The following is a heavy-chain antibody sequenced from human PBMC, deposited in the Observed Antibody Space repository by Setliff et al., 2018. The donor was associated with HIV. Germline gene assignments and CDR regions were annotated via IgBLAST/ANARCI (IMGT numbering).Heavy chain of an antibody. CDR1: RDSIRNGAYY. J-gene: IGHJ4*02. D-gene: IGHD6-19*01. V-gene: IGHV4-39*07. CDR2: IYYSGSA. Sequence: SETVSLTCTVSRDSIRNGAYYWGWIRQPPGKGLEWIGSIYYSGSAYYNPSFKSRVTLSVDTSENQFSLRLSSVTAADTAVYFCARGGTVSADFDSWGQGTLVTVSS. CDR3: ARGGTVSADFDS.